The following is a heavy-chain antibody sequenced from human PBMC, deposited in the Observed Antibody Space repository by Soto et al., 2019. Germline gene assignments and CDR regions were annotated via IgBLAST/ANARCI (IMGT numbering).Heavy chain of an antibody. D-gene: IGHD2-21*01. CDR2: IYWDDDK. J-gene: IGHJ4*02. V-gene: IGHV2-5*02. CDR3: AHRPPYCGGECSAF. CDR1: GFSLSTSGVG. Sequence: QIALKVSGPTLVKPTQTLTLTCTFSGFSLSTSGVGVAWIRQPPGKALEWLALIYWDDDKRYSPSLISRLTITKDTPKHQVVLTMTTMDPVDTATYYCAHRPPYCGGECSAFWGQGALVTVSS.